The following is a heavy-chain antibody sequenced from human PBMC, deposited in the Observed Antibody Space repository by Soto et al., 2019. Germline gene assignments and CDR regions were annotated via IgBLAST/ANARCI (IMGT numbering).Heavy chain of an antibody. J-gene: IGHJ6*01. CDR3: ARLPGPLVAVLYIYPLDGREAMSDVDV. CDR2: VSFDGSNK. Sequence: QMQLVESGGGVVQPGGSLRLSCAASGFTFNYYPMHWVHQAPGKGLEWVAVVSFDGSNKYYADSVKGRFTISKDNSKNTLYLQMNSLRREDTAVYYCARLPGPLVAVLYIYPLDGREAMSDVDVW. V-gene: IGHV3-30-3*01. D-gene: IGHD6-19*01. CDR1: GFTFNYYP.